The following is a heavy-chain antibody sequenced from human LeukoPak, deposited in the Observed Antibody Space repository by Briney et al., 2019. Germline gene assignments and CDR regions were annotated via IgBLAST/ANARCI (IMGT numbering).Heavy chain of an antibody. CDR1: GGSFSGYY. Sequence: PSETLSLTCAVYGGSFSGYYWSWIRQPPGKGLEWIGKINHSGSTNYNPSLKSRVTISVDTSKKQFSLKLSSVTAADTAVYYCARGYSSSWYLAKLFDYWGQGTLVTVSS. CDR2: INHSGST. V-gene: IGHV4-34*01. D-gene: IGHD6-13*01. CDR3: ARGYSSSWYLAKLFDY. J-gene: IGHJ4*02.